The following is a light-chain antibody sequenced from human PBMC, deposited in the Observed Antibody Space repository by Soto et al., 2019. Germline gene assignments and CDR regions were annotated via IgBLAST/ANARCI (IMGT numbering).Light chain of an antibody. CDR2: GNS. V-gene: IGLV1-40*01. CDR3: QSYDSSLSAFYV. J-gene: IGLJ1*01. CDR1: SSNIGAGYD. Sequence: QSVLTQPPSVSGAPGQRVTISCTGSSSNIGAGYDVRWYQQLPGTAPKLLIYGNSNRPSGVPDRFSGSKSGTSASLAITGLQAEDEADYYCQSYDSSLSAFYVFGTGTKVTV.